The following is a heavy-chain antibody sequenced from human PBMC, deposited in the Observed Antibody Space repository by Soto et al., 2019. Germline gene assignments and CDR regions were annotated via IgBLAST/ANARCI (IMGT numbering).Heavy chain of an antibody. CDR2: MSYDGSNK. D-gene: IGHD2-2*01. CDR1: GFTFKSYG. J-gene: IGHJ4*02. V-gene: IGHV3-30*18. CDR3: AKDPSSNSAHLDY. Sequence: PGGSLRLSCAASGFTFKSYGMHWVRQAPGKGLEWVAVMSYDGSNKYYTDSVKGRFTISRDNSKNTLYLQMNSLRAEDTAIYYCAKDPSSNSAHLDYWGQGTLVTVSS.